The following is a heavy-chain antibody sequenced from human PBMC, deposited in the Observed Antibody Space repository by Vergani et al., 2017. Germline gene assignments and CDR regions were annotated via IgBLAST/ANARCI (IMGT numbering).Heavy chain of an antibody. J-gene: IGHJ3*02. D-gene: IGHD1-26*01. CDR3: ARQGGSYLDAFDI. V-gene: IGHV4-39*01. CDR2: IYYSGST. CDR1: GGSISSSSYY. Sequence: QLQLQESGPGLVKPSETLSLTCTVSGGSISSSSYYWGWIRQPPGKGLEWIGSIYYSGSTYYNPSLKSRVTISVDTSKNQFSLKLSSVTAADTAVYYCARQGGSYLDAFDIWGQGTTVTVSS.